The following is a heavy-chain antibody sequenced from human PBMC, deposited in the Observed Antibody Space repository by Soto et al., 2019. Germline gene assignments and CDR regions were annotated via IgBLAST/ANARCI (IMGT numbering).Heavy chain of an antibody. Sequence: ASVKVSCKASGYTFTSYYMHWVRQAPGQGLEWMGIINPSGGSTSYAQKFQGRVTVTRDTSTSTVYMELSSLRSEDTAVYYCARGGSTGYYDSSAHDAFDIWGQGTMVTV. CDR1: GYTFTSYY. J-gene: IGHJ3*02. CDR3: ARGGSTGYYDSSAHDAFDI. D-gene: IGHD3-22*01. CDR2: INPSGGST. V-gene: IGHV1-46*01.